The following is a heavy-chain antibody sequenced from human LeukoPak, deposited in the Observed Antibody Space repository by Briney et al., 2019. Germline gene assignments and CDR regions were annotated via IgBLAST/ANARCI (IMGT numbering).Heavy chain of an antibody. CDR1: DDSISSNNW. CDR3: TRGLSLNPGYYYYALDV. V-gene: IGHV4-4*02. CDR2: IYHSGTT. J-gene: IGHJ6*02. D-gene: IGHD5/OR15-5a*01. Sequence: PSGTLSLTCTVSDDSISSNNWWSWVRQPPGKGPEWIGEIYHSGTTNYNPSLNSRVTISIDKSKSQFSLNLISVTAADTAVYYCTRGLSLNPGYYYYALDVWGRGTTVTVSS.